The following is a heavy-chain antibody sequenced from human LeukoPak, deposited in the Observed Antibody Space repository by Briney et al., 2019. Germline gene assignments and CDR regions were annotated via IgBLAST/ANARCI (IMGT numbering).Heavy chain of an antibody. Sequence: SVKVSCKASGGTFSSYAISWVRQAPGQGLEGMGGIIPIFGTANYAQKFQGRVTITAHESTSTAYMALSSQRSEHTAGYCFWRPLGGSGSYMGYWGQGTLVTVSS. D-gene: IGHD3-10*01. CDR2: IIPIFGTA. J-gene: IGHJ4*02. V-gene: IGHV1-69*13. CDR1: GGTFSSYA. CDR3: WRPLGGSGSYMGY.